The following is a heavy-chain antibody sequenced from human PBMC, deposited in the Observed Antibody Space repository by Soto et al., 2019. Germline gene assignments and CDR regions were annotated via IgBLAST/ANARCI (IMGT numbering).Heavy chain of an antibody. D-gene: IGHD3-3*01. J-gene: IGHJ5*02. Sequence: QVQLQESGPGLVKPSETLSLTCAVSGGSVSADEWWSWVRQTPERGLEWIGEIYQSEITNYKPSLESRDTLSHDKSKNQFSLKLSSLTDADMAVYYCAKGSTWRVEPWGQGTLVNVSS. CDR1: GGSVSADEW. V-gene: IGHV4-4*02. CDR2: IYQSEIT. CDR3: AKGSTWRVEP.